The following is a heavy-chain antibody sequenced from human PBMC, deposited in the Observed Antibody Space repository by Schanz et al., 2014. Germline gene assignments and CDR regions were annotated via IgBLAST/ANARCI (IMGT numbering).Heavy chain of an antibody. CDR1: GFSFDDYT. D-gene: IGHD1-1*01. V-gene: IGHV3-43*01. CDR3: AKAFRTTKYYGMDV. J-gene: IGHJ6*02. Sequence: VQLVESGGGVAQPGGSLRLSCAASGFSFDDYTMHWVRQAPGKGLEWVSLIDRDGGHTYYADSVKGRFTISRDNSKNTLSLLVNSLRGEDTATYYCAKAFRTTKYYGMDVWGQGTTVTVS. CDR2: IDRDGGHT.